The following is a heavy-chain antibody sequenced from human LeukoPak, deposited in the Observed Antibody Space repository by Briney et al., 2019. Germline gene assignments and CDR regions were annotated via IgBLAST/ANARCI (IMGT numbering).Heavy chain of an antibody. CDR2: IYPGASDT. CDR1: GYSFTSYW. J-gene: IGHJ3*02. D-gene: IGHD5-24*01. V-gene: IGHV5-51*01. Sequence: GGSLQISCKGSGYSFTSYWIGWVGQVPGKGLEWMGIIYPGASDTRYSPSFQGQVTISADKSISTAYLQWSSLKASDTAMYYCARPKEMATIDDAFDIWGQGTMVTVSS. CDR3: ARPKEMATIDDAFDI.